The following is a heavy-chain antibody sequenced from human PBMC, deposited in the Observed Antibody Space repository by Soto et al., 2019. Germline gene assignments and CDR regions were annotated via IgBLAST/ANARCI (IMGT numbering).Heavy chain of an antibody. CDR2: INPSSGGT. Sequence: ASVKVSCKASGYTFSDYYVHWVREAPGQGLEWMGWINPSSGGTIYTQRFQGRVTMTRDTSINTVYMELSRLTSDDTAVYYCAREMGVIGAPGYTWFDPRGQGALLTLS. D-gene: IGHD1-26*01. V-gene: IGHV1-2*02. J-gene: IGHJ5*02. CDR3: AREMGVIGAPGYTWFDP. CDR1: GYTFSDYY.